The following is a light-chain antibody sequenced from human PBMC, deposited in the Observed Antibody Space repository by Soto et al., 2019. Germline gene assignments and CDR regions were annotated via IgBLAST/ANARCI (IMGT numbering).Light chain of an antibody. CDR1: SSNIGNNY. CDR3: GTWDSSLRAGRVV. CDR2: ENN. J-gene: IGLJ2*01. Sequence: QSVLTQPPSVSAAPGQKVTISCSGSSSNIGNNYVSWYQQLPGTAPKLLIYENNKRPSGIPDRFSGSKSGTSATLGITGLQTGDEADYYCGTWDSSLRAGRVVFGGGTKLTVL. V-gene: IGLV1-51*02.